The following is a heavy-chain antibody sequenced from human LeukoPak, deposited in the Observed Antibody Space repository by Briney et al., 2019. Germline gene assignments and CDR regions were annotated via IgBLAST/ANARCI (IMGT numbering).Heavy chain of an antibody. J-gene: IGHJ4*02. V-gene: IGHV3-21*01. Sequence: GGSLRLSCAASGFIFSGYSMHWVRQTPGKGLEWLSTISSSSTYIFYADSVKGRSTISRDNAKNSLYLQMNSLRADDTAVYYCAREGGWGQGTLVTVSS. CDR1: GFIFSGYS. CDR2: ISSSSTYI. D-gene: IGHD3-16*01. CDR3: AREGG.